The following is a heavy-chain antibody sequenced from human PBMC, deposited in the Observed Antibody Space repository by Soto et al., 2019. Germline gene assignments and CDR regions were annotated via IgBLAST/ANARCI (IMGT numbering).Heavy chain of an antibody. J-gene: IGHJ5*02. D-gene: IGHD2-15*01. CDR1: GGSISSGGYS. Sequence: SETLSLTCAVSGGSISSGGYSWSWIRQPPGKGLEWIGYIYHSGSTYYNPSLKSRLTMSVDRAKNQFSLKPSSVTAADTAVYYCVRRISWFDPWSQGTLVTVSS. V-gene: IGHV4-30-2*01. CDR2: IYHSGST. CDR3: VRRISWFDP.